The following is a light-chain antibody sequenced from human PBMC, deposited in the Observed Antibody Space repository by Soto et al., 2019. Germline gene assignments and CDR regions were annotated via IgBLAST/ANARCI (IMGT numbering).Light chain of an antibody. Sequence: DIQMTQSPSTLSASVGDRVTITCRASQSISSWLAWYQQKPGKAPKLLIYDASSLESGVPSRFSGSGSGTDFTLTISSLEPEDFAVYYCQQRSNWPPSITFGQGTRLEIK. J-gene: IGKJ5*01. V-gene: IGKV1-5*01. CDR3: QQRSNWPPSIT. CDR1: QSISSW. CDR2: DAS.